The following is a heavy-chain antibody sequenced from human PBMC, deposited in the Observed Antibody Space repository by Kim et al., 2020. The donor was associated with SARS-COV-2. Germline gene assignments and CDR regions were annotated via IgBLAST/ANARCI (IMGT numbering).Heavy chain of an antibody. Sequence: GGSLRLSCAASGFTFTTYAISWVRQAPGKGLEWVSAVSGSGGGTYYAGSVRGRFTISRDNSENMVYLQMSSLRAEDTAVYYCAKEAGGSGWYTIAYWGQG. CDR3: AKEAGGSGWYTIAY. V-gene: IGHV3-23*01. CDR2: VSGSGGGT. CDR1: GFTFTTYA. J-gene: IGHJ4*02. D-gene: IGHD6-19*01.